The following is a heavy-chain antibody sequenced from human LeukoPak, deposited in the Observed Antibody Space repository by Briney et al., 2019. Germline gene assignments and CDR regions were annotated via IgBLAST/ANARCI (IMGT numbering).Heavy chain of an antibody. CDR1: GFTFSSYA. CDR2: ISYDGSNK. V-gene: IGHV3-30*04. CDR3: ARDFRVAGPEYFQH. D-gene: IGHD6-19*01. J-gene: IGHJ1*01. Sequence: GRSLRLSCAASGFTFSSYAMHWVRQAPGKGLEWVAVISYDGSNKYYADSVKSRFTISRDNSKNTLYLQMNSLRAEDTAVYYCARDFRVAGPEYFQHWGQGTLVTVSS.